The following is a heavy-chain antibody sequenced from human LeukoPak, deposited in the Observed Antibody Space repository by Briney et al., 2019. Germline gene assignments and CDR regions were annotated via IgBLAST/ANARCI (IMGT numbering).Heavy chain of an antibody. CDR3: ARVRNYQTTGPYYYYMDF. D-gene: IGHD1-14*01. V-gene: IGHV3-48*01. J-gene: IGHJ6*03. Sequence: GGSLRLSCAASGFTFSSYSMNWVRQAPGKGLEWVSYIDSSSYNIYYADSVKGRFTISRDNAKNSLYLQVNSLRAEDTAVYYCARVRNYQTTGPYYYYMDFWGKGTTVTVSS. CDR1: GFTFSSYS. CDR2: IDSSSYNI.